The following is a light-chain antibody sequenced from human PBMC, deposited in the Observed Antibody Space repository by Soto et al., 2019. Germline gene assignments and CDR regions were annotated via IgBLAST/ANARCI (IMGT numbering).Light chain of an antibody. J-gene: IGKJ2*01. CDR3: QQRSNSPYT. V-gene: IGKV3-11*01. CDR1: QSVSYY. CDR2: HAS. Sequence: EIVLTQSPATLSLSPGDRATLSCRASQSVSYYLAWYQQKPGQAPRLLIYHASYRATGVPARFSGSGSGTDFTLAISTLEPEDFAVYCCQQRSNSPYTFGQGTKLQMK.